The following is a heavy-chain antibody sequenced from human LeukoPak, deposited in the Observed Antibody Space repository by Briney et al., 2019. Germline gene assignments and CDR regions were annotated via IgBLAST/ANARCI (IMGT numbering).Heavy chain of an antibody. CDR2: ISAGGGGS. CDR3: ASGYARSARHQSDF. D-gene: IGHD5-12*01. Sequence: GGSLRLSCAASGFTLSNYAMSWVRQTPGKGLEWVSSISAGGGGSYYADSVKGRFTISRDNSKNTLYLQMNSLRAEDTAVYYCASGYARSARHQSDFWGQGTVVTVSS. J-gene: IGHJ4*02. V-gene: IGHV3-23*01. CDR1: GFTLSNYA.